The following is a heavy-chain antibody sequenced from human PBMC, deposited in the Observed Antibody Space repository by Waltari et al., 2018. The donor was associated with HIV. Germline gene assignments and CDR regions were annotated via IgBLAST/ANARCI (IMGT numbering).Heavy chain of an antibody. Sequence: QIQLVQSGLEVKEPGASVRVSCKASGHNFVNSIIAWVRQAPGQGLEWMGWISTRNGNKVYAQKFQCRATLSKDTSSTTVYLELTNLKSDDTAVYFCAREVENLYVFDDWGQGTLVAVSS. CDR2: ISTRNGNK. V-gene: IGHV1-18*01. CDR1: GHNFVNSI. D-gene: IGHD2-15*01. J-gene: IGHJ4*02. CDR3: AREVENLYVFDD.